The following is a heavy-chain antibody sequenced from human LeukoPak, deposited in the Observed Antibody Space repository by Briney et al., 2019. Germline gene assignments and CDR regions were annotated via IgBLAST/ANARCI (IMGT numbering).Heavy chain of an antibody. J-gene: IGHJ4*02. CDR3: ARSGFGGIDY. D-gene: IGHD3-10*01. Sequence: ASVKVSCKAFGYTFTSYAMNWVRQAPGQGLEWMGWINPNSGGTNYAQKFQGRVTMTRDTSISTAYMELSRLRSDDTAVYYCARSGFGGIDYWGQGTLVTVSS. CDR2: INPNSGGT. CDR1: GYTFTSYA. V-gene: IGHV1-2*02.